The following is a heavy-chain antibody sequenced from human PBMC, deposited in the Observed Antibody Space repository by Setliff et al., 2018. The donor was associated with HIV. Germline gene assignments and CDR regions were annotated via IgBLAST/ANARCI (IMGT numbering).Heavy chain of an antibody. V-gene: IGHV4-4*02. CDR3: AKTNIPMPRSGTRLES. CDR2: IFHDGTV. Sequence: SETLSLTCVVSGFSIKNDNWWNWVRQTPGKGPEWIGQIFHDGTVTYKPSLESRVTILMDILKNQISLNVTSVTAADTATYYCAKTNIPMPRSGTRLESWGPGRLVTVSS. CDR1: GFSIKNDNW. D-gene: IGHD2-2*02. J-gene: IGHJ4*02.